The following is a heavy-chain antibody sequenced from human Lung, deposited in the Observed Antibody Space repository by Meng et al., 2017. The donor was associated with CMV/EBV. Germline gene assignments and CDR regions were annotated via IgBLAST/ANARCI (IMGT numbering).Heavy chain of an antibody. CDR2: IYYSGLT. J-gene: IGHJ5*02. CDR3: ARVWANGEGWFDP. D-gene: IGHD2-8*01. V-gene: IGHV4-39*07. Sequence: LQLPESDPGLFKPARTLTRTCTASSGSNRSSSHYWGWIRQPPGKGLEWIGNIYYSGLTSYNPALKSRVTISVDTAKNQFSLKLSSVTAADTAVFYCARVWANGEGWFDPWGQGTLVTVSS. CDR1: SGSNRSSSHY.